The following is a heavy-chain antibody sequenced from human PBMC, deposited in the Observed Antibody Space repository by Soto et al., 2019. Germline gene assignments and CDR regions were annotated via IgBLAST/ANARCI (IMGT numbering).Heavy chain of an antibody. Sequence: GGSLRLSCAASGFTFSSYWMSWVRQAPGKGLEWVANIKQDGSEKYYVDSVKCRFTISRDNAKNSLYLQMNSLRAEDTSVYYFARVKFGSSSSIWYFYLWGRGTLVTVSS. CDR1: GFTFSSYW. CDR2: IKQDGSEK. D-gene: IGHD6-6*01. V-gene: IGHV3-7*01. J-gene: IGHJ2*01. CDR3: ARVKFGSSSSIWYFYL.